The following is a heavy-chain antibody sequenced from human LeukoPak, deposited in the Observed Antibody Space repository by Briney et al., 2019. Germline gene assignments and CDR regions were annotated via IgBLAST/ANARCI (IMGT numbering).Heavy chain of an antibody. CDR2: MNPNSGNT. J-gene: IGHJ4*02. D-gene: IGHD1-26*01. CDR3: ARGPKWELLYYFDY. V-gene: IGHV1-8*01. Sequence: ASVKVSCKASGYTFTSYDINWVRQATGQGLEWMGWMNPNSGNTGYAQKFQGRVTMNRNTSISTAYMELSSLRSEDTAVYYCARGPKWELLYYFDYWGQGTLVTVSS. CDR1: GYTFTSYD.